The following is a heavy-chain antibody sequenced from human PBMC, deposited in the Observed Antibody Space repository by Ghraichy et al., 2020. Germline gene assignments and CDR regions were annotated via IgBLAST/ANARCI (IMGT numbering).Heavy chain of an antibody. J-gene: IGHJ3*01. CDR3: ARYSSNSYDDAFDS. Sequence: SETLSLTCAVFGGSFSDYFWSWIRQPPGKGLEWIGEINHSGSTKYNPFLKSRVTISVDTSKNQFSLKLNSVIAADTAVYYCARYSSNSYDDAFDSWGRGTLVTVSS. V-gene: IGHV4-34*01. CDR1: GGSFSDYF. D-gene: IGHD6-13*01. CDR2: INHSGST.